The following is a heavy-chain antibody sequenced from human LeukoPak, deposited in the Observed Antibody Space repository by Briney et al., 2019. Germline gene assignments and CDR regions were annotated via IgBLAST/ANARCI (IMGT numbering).Heavy chain of an antibody. CDR1: GFSFSTYA. CDR3: ARGRWLQSPFDY. Sequence: GGSLRLSYSASGFSFSTYAMSWARQAPGKGLEWVSAVNARGYSTYYADSVKGRFTISRDNAKNSLYLQMNSLRAEDTAVYYCARGRWLQSPFDYWGQGTLVTVSS. CDR2: VNARGYST. V-gene: IGHV3-23*01. J-gene: IGHJ4*02. D-gene: IGHD5-24*01.